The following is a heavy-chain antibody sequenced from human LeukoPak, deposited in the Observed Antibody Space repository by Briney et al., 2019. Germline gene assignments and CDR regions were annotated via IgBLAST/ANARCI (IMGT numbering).Heavy chain of an antibody. CDR3: ARDPYYYDSSASGAFDI. CDR2: IYYSGST. J-gene: IGHJ3*02. V-gene: IGHV4-59*12. D-gene: IGHD3-22*01. Sequence: SETLSLTCTVSGGSISSYYWSWIRQPPGKGLEWIGSIYYSGSTYYNPSLKSRVTISVDTSKNQFSLKLSSVTAADTAVYYCARDPYYYDSSASGAFDIWGQGTMVTVSS. CDR1: GGSISSYY.